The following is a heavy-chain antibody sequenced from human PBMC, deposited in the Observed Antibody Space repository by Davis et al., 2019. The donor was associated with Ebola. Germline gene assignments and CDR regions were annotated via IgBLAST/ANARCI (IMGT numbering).Heavy chain of an antibody. D-gene: IGHD1-1*01. CDR1: GFTFSGYS. Sequence: GESLKISCAASGFTFSGYSMSWVRQAPGKGLEWVSIISTSGSTTYYADSVKGRFTISRDNSKNTLYLQMSSLRAEDTAVYYCAKEWNWNRVRGSAADYWGQGTLVTVSS. J-gene: IGHJ4*02. V-gene: IGHV3-23*01. CDR3: AKEWNWNRVRGSAADY. CDR2: ISTSGSTT.